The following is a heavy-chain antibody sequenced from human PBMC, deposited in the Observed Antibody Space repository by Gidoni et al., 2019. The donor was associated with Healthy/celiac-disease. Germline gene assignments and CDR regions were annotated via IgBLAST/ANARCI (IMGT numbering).Heavy chain of an antibody. Sequence: EVQLVESGGGLVKPGGSLRLSCAASGFTFSSYSMNWVRQAPGKGLEWVSSISSSSSYIYYADSVKGRFNSSRDNAKNSLYLQMNSLRAEDTDVYYCAETVTPYGGTFDYWGQGTLVTVSS. CDR3: AETVTPYGGTFDY. V-gene: IGHV3-21*01. J-gene: IGHJ4*02. CDR1: GFTFSSYS. CDR2: ISSSSSYI. D-gene: IGHD4-17*01.